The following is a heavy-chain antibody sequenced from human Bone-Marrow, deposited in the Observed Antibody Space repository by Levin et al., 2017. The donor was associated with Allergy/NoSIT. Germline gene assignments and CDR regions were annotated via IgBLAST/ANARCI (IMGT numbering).Heavy chain of an antibody. V-gene: IGHV3-30*18. CDR1: GSGFSSYG. CDR3: AKEMAIFGHRSDYYFYYGMDV. CDR2: ISYNGNNK. D-gene: IGHD3-3*01. J-gene: IGHJ6*02. Sequence: GESLKISCAASGSGFSSYGMHWVRQAPGKGLEWVAFISYNGNNKYQAESVKGRFTISRDNSKNTLSLQMNSLRAEDTAVYYCAKEMAIFGHRSDYYFYYGMDVWGQGTTVTVSS.